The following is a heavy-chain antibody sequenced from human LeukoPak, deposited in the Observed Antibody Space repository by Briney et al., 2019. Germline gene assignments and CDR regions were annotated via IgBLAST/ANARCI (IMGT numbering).Heavy chain of an antibody. J-gene: IGHJ3*02. V-gene: IGHV4-39*01. Sequence: SETLSLTCTVSGGSISSYYWGWIRQPPGKGLEWIGSIYYSGSTYYNPSLKSRVTISVDTSKNQFSLKLSSVTAADTAVYYCASMWADTAKDAFDIWGQGTMVTVSS. CDR2: IYYSGST. CDR1: GGSISSYY. CDR3: ASMWADTAKDAFDI. D-gene: IGHD5-18*01.